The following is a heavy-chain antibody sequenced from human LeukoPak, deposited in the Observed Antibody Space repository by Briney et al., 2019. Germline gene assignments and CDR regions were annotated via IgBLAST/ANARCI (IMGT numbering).Heavy chain of an antibody. Sequence: GGSLRLSCTASGFAFSSYAMHWVRQAPGKGLEWVSLISGDGVSTFYADSVKGRFSISRDNSKNSLSLEMNSLRTEDTAMYYCARESGKFDYWGQGTLVAVSS. CDR1: GFAFSSYA. CDR2: ISGDGVST. V-gene: IGHV3-43*02. CDR3: ARESGKFDY. J-gene: IGHJ4*02.